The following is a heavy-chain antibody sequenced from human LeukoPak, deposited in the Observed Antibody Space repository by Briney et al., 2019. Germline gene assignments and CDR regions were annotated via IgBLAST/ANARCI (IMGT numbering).Heavy chain of an antibody. V-gene: IGHV4-34*01. Sequence: SETLSLTCAVYGGSFSGYYWSWIRQPPGKGLEWIGEINHSGSTNYNPSLKSRVTISVDTSKNQFSLKLSSVTAADTAVYYCARRDRWFGFFDPWGQGTLVTVSS. J-gene: IGHJ5*02. CDR2: INHSGST. CDR1: GGSFSGYY. D-gene: IGHD3-10*01. CDR3: ARRDRWFGFFDP.